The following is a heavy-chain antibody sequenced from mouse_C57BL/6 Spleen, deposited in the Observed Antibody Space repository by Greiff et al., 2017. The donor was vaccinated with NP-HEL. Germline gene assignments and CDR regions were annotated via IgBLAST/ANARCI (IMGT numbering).Heavy chain of an antibody. CDR1: GYTFTSYW. CDR3: ARSGDYGSLRFDY. CDR2: IYPGSGST. V-gene: IGHV1-55*01. J-gene: IGHJ2*01. Sequence: QVQLKESGAELVKPGASVKMSCKASGYTFTSYWITWVKQRPGQGLEWIGDIYPGSGSTNYNEKFKSKATLTVDTSSSTAYMQLSSLTSEDSAVYYCARSGDYGSLRFDYWGQGTTLTVSS. D-gene: IGHD2-2*01.